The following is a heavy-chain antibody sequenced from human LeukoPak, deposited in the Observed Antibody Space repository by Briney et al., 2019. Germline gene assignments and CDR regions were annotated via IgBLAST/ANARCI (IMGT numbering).Heavy chain of an antibody. CDR3: ARSSHYDILTGCSEEDAFDI. CDR2: IYSGGST. V-gene: IGHV3-53*01. Sequence: GGSLRLSCAASGFTVSSNYMRWVRQAPGKGLEWVSVIYSGGSTDYADSVKSRFTISRGTSKNTLYLQMNSLRVEDTAVYYCARSSHYDILTGCSEEDAFDIWGQGTMVTVSS. D-gene: IGHD3-9*01. J-gene: IGHJ3*02. CDR1: GFTVSSNY.